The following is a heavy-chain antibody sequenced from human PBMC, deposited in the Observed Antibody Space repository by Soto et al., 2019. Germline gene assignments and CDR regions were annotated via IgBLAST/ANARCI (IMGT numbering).Heavy chain of an antibody. CDR3: ARDYYGSGSWDY. Sequence: SETLSLTCTVSGGSISSYYWSWIRQPPGKGLEWIGYIYYSGSTNYNPSLKSRVTISVDTSKNQFSLKLSSVTAADTAVYYCARDYYGSGSWDYWGQGTLVTVSS. CDR1: GGSISSYY. D-gene: IGHD3-10*01. J-gene: IGHJ4*02. V-gene: IGHV4-59*01. CDR2: IYYSGST.